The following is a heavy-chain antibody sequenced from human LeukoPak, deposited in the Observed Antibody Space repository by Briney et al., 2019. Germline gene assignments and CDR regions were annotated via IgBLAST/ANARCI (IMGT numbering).Heavy chain of an antibody. CDR2: INGDGSST. V-gene: IGHV3-74*01. J-gene: IGHJ3*02. CDR1: GFTFNSHW. Sequence: PGGSLRLSCAASGFTFNSHWMHWVRQAPGKGLLWVSGINGDGSSTSNEDSVKGRFTISIDNAKNMLYLQMNSLRAEDTAVYYCVRELGAFDIWGQGTMVTVSS. CDR3: VRELGAFDI.